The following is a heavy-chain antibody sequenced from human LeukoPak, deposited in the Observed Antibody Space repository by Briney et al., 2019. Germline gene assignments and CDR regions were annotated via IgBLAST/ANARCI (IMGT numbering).Heavy chain of an antibody. CDR1: GFTFSSYG. CDR2: IWYDGSNK. J-gene: IGHJ3*02. Sequence: PGRSLRLSCAASGFTFSSYGMHWVRQAPGKGLEWVAVIWYDGSNKYYADSVKGRFTISRDNSKNTLYLQMNSLRAEDTAVYYCASFGGGQDAFDIWGQGTMVTVSS. CDR3: ASFGGGQDAFDI. V-gene: IGHV3-33*01. D-gene: IGHD3-16*01.